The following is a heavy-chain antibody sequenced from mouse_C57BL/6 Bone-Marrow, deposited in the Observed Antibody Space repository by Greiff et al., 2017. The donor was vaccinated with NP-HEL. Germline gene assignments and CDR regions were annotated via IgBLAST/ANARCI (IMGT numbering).Heavy chain of an antibody. V-gene: IGHV1-74*01. CDR3: AIRVYGNYALDY. CDR1: GYTFTSYW. CDR2: IYPSDSDT. D-gene: IGHD2-1*01. J-gene: IGHJ4*01. Sequence: QVQLQQPGAELVKPGASVKVSCKASGYTFTSYWMPWVKQRPGQGLEWIGRIYPSDSDTNYNQKFKGKATLTVAKSSSPSYMQLSSLTSEDSAVYYCAIRVYGNYALDYWGQGTFVTVSS.